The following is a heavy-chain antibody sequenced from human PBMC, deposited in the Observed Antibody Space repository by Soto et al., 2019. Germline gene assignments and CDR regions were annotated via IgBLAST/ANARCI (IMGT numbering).Heavy chain of an antibody. V-gene: IGHV3-23*01. D-gene: IGHD3-10*01. Sequence: EVQLLESGGGLVQPGGSLRLSCAASGFSFSSYAISWVRQAPGRGLEWVSTFRDTGDKTYYADSVKGRFTVSRDISQNTLYLQMKGMNPDGTAVYYCAKGPDPGAFDIWGEGPMVTLSS. CDR3: AKGPDPGAFDI. J-gene: IGHJ3*02. CDR2: FRDTGDKT. CDR1: GFSFSSYA.